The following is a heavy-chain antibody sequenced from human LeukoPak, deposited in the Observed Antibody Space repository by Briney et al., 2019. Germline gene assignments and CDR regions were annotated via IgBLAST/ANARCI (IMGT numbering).Heavy chain of an antibody. D-gene: IGHD6-19*01. Sequence: PGRSLRLSCTASGFTFGDYAISWVRQAPGKGLEWVGFIRSRRYGGATEYAASVKGRFTISRDDSKSVAYLHMNSLKTEDTAVYYCTRDILSGWYYFDLWGQGTLVTVSP. V-gene: IGHV3-49*04. CDR3: TRDILSGWYYFDL. CDR1: GFTFGDYA. CDR2: IRSRRYGGAT. J-gene: IGHJ4*02.